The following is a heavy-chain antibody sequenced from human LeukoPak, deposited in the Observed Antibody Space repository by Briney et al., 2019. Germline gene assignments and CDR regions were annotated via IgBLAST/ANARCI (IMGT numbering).Heavy chain of an antibody. CDR3: ARDRITGATRDYKYYYMEV. CDR2: IYTSGTT. J-gene: IGHJ6*03. V-gene: IGHV4-61*02. Sequence: PSETLSLTCTVSGGSVRRGNYYWTWIRQPAGSGLEWIGRIYTSGTTDYNPSLRTRVTISVDASRNQFSLNLSSVTAADAAVYYCARDRITGATRDYKYYYMEVWGKGTTVTVSS. CDR1: GGSVRRGNYY. D-gene: IGHD7-27*01.